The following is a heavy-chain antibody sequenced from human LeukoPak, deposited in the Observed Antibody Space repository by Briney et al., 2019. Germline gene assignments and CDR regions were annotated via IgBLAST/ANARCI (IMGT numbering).Heavy chain of an antibody. CDR3: ATLRFLDAFDI. Sequence: ASVKVSCKASGGTFSSYAISWVRQAPGQGLEWMGGIIPIFGTANYAQKFQGRVTITADESTSTAYMELSSLRAEDTAVYYCATLRFLDAFDIWGQGTMVTVSS. J-gene: IGHJ3*02. V-gene: IGHV1-69*13. D-gene: IGHD3-3*01. CDR1: GGTFSSYA. CDR2: IIPIFGTA.